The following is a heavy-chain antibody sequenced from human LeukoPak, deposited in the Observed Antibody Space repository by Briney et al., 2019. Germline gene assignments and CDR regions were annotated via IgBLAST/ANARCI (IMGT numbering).Heavy chain of an antibody. V-gene: IGHV3-33*08. J-gene: IGHJ5*02. CDR3: ARDGTVTAGPFDP. D-gene: IGHD4-11*01. CDR2: IWYDGSNK. CDR1: GFTFSSYE. Sequence: GGSLRLSCAASGFTFSSYEMNWVRQAPGKGLEWVAFIWYDGSNKYYADSVKGRFTISRDNSKNTLYLQMNSLRVEDTAVYYCARDGTVTAGPFDPWGRGTLVTVSS.